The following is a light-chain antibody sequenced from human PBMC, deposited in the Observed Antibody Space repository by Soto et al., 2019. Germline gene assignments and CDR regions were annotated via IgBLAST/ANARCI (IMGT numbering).Light chain of an antibody. J-gene: IGLJ1*01. CDR1: SSDIGFYNY. Sequence: QSVLTRPASLSGAPGQSITISRPGPSSDIGFYNYVSWYQQHPGEAPKLIIYEVAKRPSGVSSRFSGSKSGNTASLTISGLQAEDEADYHCSSYTSTSPLYVFGTGTKVTVL. V-gene: IGLV2-14*01. CDR3: SSYTSTSPLYV. CDR2: EVA.